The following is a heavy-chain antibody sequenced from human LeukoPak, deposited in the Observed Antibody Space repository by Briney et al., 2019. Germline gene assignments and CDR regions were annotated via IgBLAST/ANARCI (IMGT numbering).Heavy chain of an antibody. CDR2: IIGSGSTT. CDR1: GFTFSSYT. Sequence: GGSLRLSCAASGFTFSSYTMSWVRQAPGKGLEWVSAIIGSGSTTYYADSVKGRFTISRDNSKNTLYLQMSSLRVEDTAIYYCAKRDSSGSYPYYLDYWGQGTLVTVSS. CDR3: AKRDSSGSYPYYLDY. J-gene: IGHJ4*02. V-gene: IGHV3-23*01. D-gene: IGHD3-22*01.